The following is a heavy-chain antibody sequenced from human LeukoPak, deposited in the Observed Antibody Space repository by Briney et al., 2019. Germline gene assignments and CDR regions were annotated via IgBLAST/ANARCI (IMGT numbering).Heavy chain of an antibody. D-gene: IGHD3-16*01. Sequence: SETLSLTCTVSGASISSYYWSWIRQPPGKGLEWIGSIYYSGTTNYNPSLKSRVTISIDTSKDQFSLELTSVTAAGTAVFYCAKGRASHEYWGQGILVTVSS. V-gene: IGHV4-59*01. J-gene: IGHJ4*02. CDR3: AKGRASHEY. CDR1: GASISSYY. CDR2: IYYSGTT.